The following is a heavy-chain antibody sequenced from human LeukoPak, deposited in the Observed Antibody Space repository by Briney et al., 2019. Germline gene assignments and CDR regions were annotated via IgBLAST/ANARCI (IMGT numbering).Heavy chain of an antibody. D-gene: IGHD3-22*01. CDR2: IRYDGSNK. V-gene: IGHV3-30*02. Sequence: GGSLRLSCAASGFTFSSYGMHWVRQAPGKGLEWVAFIRYDGSNKYYADSVKGRFTISRDNSKNTLYLQMNSLRAEDTAVYYCAKLDYDSSGYNWFDPWGQGTLVTVSS. CDR3: AKLDYDSSGYNWFDP. J-gene: IGHJ5*02. CDR1: GFTFSSYG.